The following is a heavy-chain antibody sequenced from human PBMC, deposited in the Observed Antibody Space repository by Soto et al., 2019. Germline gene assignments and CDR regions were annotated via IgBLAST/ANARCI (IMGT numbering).Heavy chain of an antibody. V-gene: IGHV1-69*02. D-gene: IGHD2-15*01. CDR3: ARGSYCSGGSCLYYYSYYYMDV. J-gene: IGHJ6*03. CDR1: GGTFSSYT. Sequence: QVQLVQSGAEVKKPGSSVKVSCKASGGTFSSYTISWVRQAPGQGLEWMGRIIPILGIANYAQKFQGRVTITADKSTSTAYMELSSLRSEDTAVYYCARGSYCSGGSCLYYYSYYYMDVWGKGTTVTVSS. CDR2: IIPILGIA.